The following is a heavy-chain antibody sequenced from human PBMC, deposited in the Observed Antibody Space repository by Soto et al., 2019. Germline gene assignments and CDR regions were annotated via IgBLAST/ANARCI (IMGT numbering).Heavy chain of an antibody. J-gene: IGHJ1*01. D-gene: IGHD2-15*01. Sequence: GEPLQIPCQGFGGTLTNSFSSYWIGWVRQMPGKGLEWMGIIYPGASDTKYNPSFQGQITISADTSTSTAYLQWSSLKASDTAMYYCMDRLYDVVGVLELFHHWGQGTLVTVSS. V-gene: IGHV5-51*01. CDR3: MDRLYDVVGVLELFHH. CDR1: GGTLTNSFSSYW. CDR2: IYPGASDT.